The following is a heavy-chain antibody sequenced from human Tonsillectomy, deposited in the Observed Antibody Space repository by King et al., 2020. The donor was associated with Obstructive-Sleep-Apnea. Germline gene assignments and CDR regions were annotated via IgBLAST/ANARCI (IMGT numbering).Heavy chain of an antibody. V-gene: IGHV4-31*03. Sequence: VQLQESGPGLVKPSQTLSLTCTVSGGSISNGGYYWSWIRQHPGKGLECIGYIYYSGSTYYNPSLKSRVTISVDTSKNQFSLKLSSVTAADTAVYYCATAPYSGSYYLAFDIWGQGTMVTVSS. D-gene: IGHD1-26*01. CDR2: IYYSGST. CDR3: ATAPYSGSYYLAFDI. J-gene: IGHJ3*02. CDR1: GGSISNGGYY.